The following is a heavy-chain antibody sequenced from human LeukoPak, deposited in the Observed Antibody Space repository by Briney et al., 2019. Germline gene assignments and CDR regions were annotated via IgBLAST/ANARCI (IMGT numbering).Heavy chain of an antibody. CDR1: GFTFDDYG. D-gene: IGHD3-10*01. CDR2: INWNGGST. Sequence: PSGGSLRLSCAASGFTFDDYGMSWVRQAPGKGLEWVSGINWNGGSTGYADSVKGRFTISRDNAKNSLYLQMNSLRAEDTAVYYCARDAVELWFGELLHYYYYMDVWGKGTTVTVSS. J-gene: IGHJ6*03. V-gene: IGHV3-20*04. CDR3: ARDAVELWFGELLHYYYYMDV.